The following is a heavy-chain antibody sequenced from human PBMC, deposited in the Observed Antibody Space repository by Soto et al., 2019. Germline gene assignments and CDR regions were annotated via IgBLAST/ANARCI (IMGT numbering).Heavy chain of an antibody. CDR2: ISWNSGNI. Sequence: EVQLVESGGGLEQPGRSLRLSCAASGFTFDDYAMHWVRQAPGKGLEWVSSISWNSGNIGYADSVKGRFTISRDNAKNSLYLQLSGLRPDDTALYCCAIGSSTTNFSYFDYWGQGTLVTVSS. CDR1: GFTFDDYA. V-gene: IGHV3-9*01. D-gene: IGHD2-2*01. J-gene: IGHJ4*02. CDR3: AIGSSTTNFSYFDY.